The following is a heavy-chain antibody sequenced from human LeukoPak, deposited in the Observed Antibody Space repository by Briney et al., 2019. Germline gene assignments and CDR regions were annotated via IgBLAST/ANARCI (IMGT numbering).Heavy chain of an antibody. CDR2: IYRDGSP. J-gene: IGHJ4*02. Sequence: GGSLRLSCVASGLSVSSNYMSWVRQAPGKGLEWVSVIYRDGSPYYAESVKGRFTISRDNSKNTLYIQMNSLSAEDTAVYYCSRSFYDILIDYYQYFGYWGQGTLVTVSA. D-gene: IGHD3-9*01. CDR1: GLSVSSNY. V-gene: IGHV3-66*01. CDR3: SRSFYDILIDYYQYFGY.